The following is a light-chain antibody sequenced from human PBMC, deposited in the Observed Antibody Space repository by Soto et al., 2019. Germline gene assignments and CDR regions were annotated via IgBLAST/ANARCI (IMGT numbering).Light chain of an antibody. CDR1: QSISSW. CDR3: QQYNIYWT. V-gene: IGKV1-5*03. CDR2: KAS. J-gene: IGKJ1*01. Sequence: DIQMTQSPSTLSASVGERVTITCRASQSISSWLAWYQQKPGKAPKLLIYKASSLESGVPSRFSGSGSGTEFTLTISSLQPDDFATYYCQQYNIYWTFGQGTKVEIK.